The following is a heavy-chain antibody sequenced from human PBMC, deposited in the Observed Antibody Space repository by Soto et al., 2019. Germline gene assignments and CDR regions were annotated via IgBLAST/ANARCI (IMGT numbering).Heavy chain of an antibody. V-gene: IGHV3-23*01. J-gene: IGHJ4*02. CDR2: LSDSGGSI. Sequence: GGSLRLSCTASGFTFISHAMTWVLQAPWKGLEWVSGLSDSGGSIYYADSVKGRFTISRDNSMNTLYLQMNTLRAEDTAIYYCAKVCSSWYAGFFDLWGQGTLVTVSS. D-gene: IGHD6-13*01. CDR1: GFTFISHA. CDR3: AKVCSSWYAGFFDL.